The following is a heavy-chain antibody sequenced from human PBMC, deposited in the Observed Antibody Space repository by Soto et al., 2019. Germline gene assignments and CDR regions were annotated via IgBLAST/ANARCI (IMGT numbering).Heavy chain of an antibody. J-gene: IGHJ4*02. D-gene: IGHD5-12*01. V-gene: IGHV3-30*18. Sequence: QVQLVESGGGVVQPGRSLRLSCAASGFTFSSYGMHWVRQAPGKGLEWVAVISYDGSNKYYADSVKGRFTISRDNSKNTLYREINSLRAEDTAVYYCAKPLDIVAPLDYWGQGTLVTVSS. CDR2: ISYDGSNK. CDR3: AKPLDIVAPLDY. CDR1: GFTFSSYG.